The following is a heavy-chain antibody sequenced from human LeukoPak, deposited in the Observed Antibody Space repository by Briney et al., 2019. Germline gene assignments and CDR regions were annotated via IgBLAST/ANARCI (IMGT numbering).Heavy chain of an antibody. CDR1: GYNFPNYW. V-gene: IGHV5-51*01. J-gene: IGHJ4*02. Sequence: GESLKISCRASGYNFPNYWIGWVRQMPGKGLEWMGIVYPGDSDSRYSPSFQGQVTISADRSISTAFLQWSSLRASDTAIYYCARTRVPTSDYGEGYFDYWGQGTLVTVSS. CDR3: ARTRVPTSDYGEGYFDY. D-gene: IGHD4-17*01. CDR2: VYPGDSDS.